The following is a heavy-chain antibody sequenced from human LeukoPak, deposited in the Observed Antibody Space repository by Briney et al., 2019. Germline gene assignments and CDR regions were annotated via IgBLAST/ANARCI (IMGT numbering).Heavy chain of an antibody. D-gene: IGHD3-3*01. V-gene: IGHV3-48*03. Sequence: GGSLRLSCAASGFTFSGYEMNWVRQAPGKGLEWVSYISRSGTIISYADSVKGRFTISRENAKLSLYLQMNSLRAEGTAVYYCARERDDYYFDYWGQGTLVTVSS. J-gene: IGHJ4*02. CDR2: ISRSGTII. CDR3: ARERDDYYFDY. CDR1: GFTFSGYE.